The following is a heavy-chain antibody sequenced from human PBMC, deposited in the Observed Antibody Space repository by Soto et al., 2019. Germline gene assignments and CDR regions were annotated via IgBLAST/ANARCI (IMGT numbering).Heavy chain of an antibody. CDR1: GYTFTTFG. CDR3: ARCYCSAGSCFTCWHFDL. Sequence: QVPVVQSGAEVKKPGASVKVACKASGYTFTTFGMSWVRQAPGQGLEWMGWISGENGDTNSAQRFQDRVTMTTDTSTNTAYMELRSLTSDDTAVYYCARCYCSAGSCFTCWHFDLWGRGTLVTVSS. CDR2: ISGENGDT. D-gene: IGHD2-15*01. V-gene: IGHV1-18*01. J-gene: IGHJ2*01.